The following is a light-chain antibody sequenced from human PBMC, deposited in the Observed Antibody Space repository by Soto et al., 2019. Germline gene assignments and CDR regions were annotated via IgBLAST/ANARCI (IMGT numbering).Light chain of an antibody. V-gene: IGLV2-8*01. CDR3: SSYAGSNNLI. CDR1: SSDVGNYYV. Sequence: QSALTQPASVSGSPGQSITISCTGTSSDVGNYYVVSWYQQHPDKAPKLMIYEVIKRPSGVPDRFSGSQSGNTASLTVSGLQAEDEADYYCSSYAGSNNLIFGGGTKLTVL. CDR2: EVI. J-gene: IGLJ2*01.